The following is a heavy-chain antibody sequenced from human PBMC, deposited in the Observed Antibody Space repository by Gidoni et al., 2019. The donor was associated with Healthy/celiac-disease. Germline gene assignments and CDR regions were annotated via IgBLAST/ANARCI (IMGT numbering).Heavy chain of an antibody. CDR3: AKGLRGSSPYYGMDV. D-gene: IGHD1-26*01. Sequence: EVQLVESGGGLVQPGRSLRLSCAASGFTFDDYAIHWVRQAPGKGLEWVSGISWNSGSIGYADSVKGRFTISRDNAKNSLYLQMNSLRAEDTALYYCAKGLRGSSPYYGMDVWGQGTTVTVSS. CDR1: GFTFDDYA. J-gene: IGHJ6*02. V-gene: IGHV3-9*01. CDR2: ISWNSGSI.